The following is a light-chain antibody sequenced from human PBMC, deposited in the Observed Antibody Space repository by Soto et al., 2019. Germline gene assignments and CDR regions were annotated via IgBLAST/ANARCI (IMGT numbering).Light chain of an antibody. CDR2: EVS. CDR3: SSYAGSSTHVV. J-gene: IGLJ2*01. Sequence: QSALTQPASVSGSPGQSITISCTGTSSDVGSYNLVSWYQQHPGKAPKLMIYEVSKRPSGVSNRFSGSKSGNTASLTISGLQAEDETDYYCSSYAGSSTHVVFGGGTKLTVL. CDR1: SSDVGSYNL. V-gene: IGLV2-23*02.